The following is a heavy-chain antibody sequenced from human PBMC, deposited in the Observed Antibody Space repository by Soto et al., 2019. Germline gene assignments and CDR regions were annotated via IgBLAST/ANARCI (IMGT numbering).Heavy chain of an antibody. Sequence: GGSLRLSCAASGSTFSIYDIHWVRQATGKGLEWVSAIGTTGDTHYPGSVEGRFTVSRENAINSVYLQMNSLRAEDTAVYYCARPLGYSYGLSPDGMDVWGQGTTVNVSS. CDR1: GSTFSIYD. CDR2: IGTTGDT. CDR3: ARPLGYSYGLSPDGMDV. V-gene: IGHV3-13*01. J-gene: IGHJ6*02. D-gene: IGHD5-18*01.